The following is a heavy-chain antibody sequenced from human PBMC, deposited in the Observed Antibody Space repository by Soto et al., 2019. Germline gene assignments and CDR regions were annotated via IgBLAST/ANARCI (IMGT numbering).Heavy chain of an antibody. J-gene: IGHJ4*02. V-gene: IGHV4-39*01. CDR2: IYYSGST. CDR1: GGSISSSRYY. D-gene: IGHD3-16*02. CDR3: ARLGYRGEVDY. Sequence: QLQLQESGPGLVKPSETLSLTCTVSGGSISSSRYYWGWIRQPPGKGLEWIGSIYYSGSTYYNPSLKSRVTISVDTSKNQFSLKLSSVTAADTAVYYCARLGYRGEVDYWGQGTLVTVSS.